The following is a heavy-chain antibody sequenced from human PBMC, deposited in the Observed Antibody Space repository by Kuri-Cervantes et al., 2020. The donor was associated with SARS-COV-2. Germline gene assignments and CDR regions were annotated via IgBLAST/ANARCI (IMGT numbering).Heavy chain of an antibody. CDR1: GGTFSSYA. CDR2: IIPIFGTA. CDR3: AAILTGYYKIDY. V-gene: IGHV1-69*13. D-gene: IGHD3-9*01. Sequence: SVKVSCKASGGTFSSYAISWVRQAPGQGLEWMGGIIPIFGTANYAQKFQGRVTITADESTSTAYMELRSLRSDDTAVYYCAAILTGYYKIDYWGQGTLVTVSS. J-gene: IGHJ4*02.